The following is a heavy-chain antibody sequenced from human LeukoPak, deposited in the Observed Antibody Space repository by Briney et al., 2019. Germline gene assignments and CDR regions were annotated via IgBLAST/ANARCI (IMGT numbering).Heavy chain of an antibody. V-gene: IGHV4-39*02. D-gene: IGHD2-2*01. CDR1: GGSISSSSYY. Sequence: SETLSLTCTVSGGSISSSSYYWGWIRQPPGKGLEWIGSIYYSGSTYYNPSLKSRVTISVDTSKNQFSLQLNSVTPEDTAVYYCAREPTSWDAFDIWGQGTMVTVSS. CDR2: IYYSGST. J-gene: IGHJ3*02. CDR3: AREPTSWDAFDI.